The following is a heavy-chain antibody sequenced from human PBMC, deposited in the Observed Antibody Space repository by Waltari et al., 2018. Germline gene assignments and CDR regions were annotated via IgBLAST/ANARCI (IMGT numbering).Heavy chain of an antibody. CDR3: ARLAPRTYRSPVPGRHYYYGMDV. Sequence: EEQLLESGGGLVQPGDSLRLSCAGSGFRFSNYWMNWVRQAPGKGLVWVARISNDETSISYADSVKGRFTISRDNAKNTVYLQMKRLRVEDTAVYYCARLAPRTYRSPVPGRHYYYGMDVWGQGTTVTFSS. J-gene: IGHJ6*02. D-gene: IGHD3-10*01. V-gene: IGHV3-74*01. CDR1: GFRFSNYW. CDR2: ISNDETSI.